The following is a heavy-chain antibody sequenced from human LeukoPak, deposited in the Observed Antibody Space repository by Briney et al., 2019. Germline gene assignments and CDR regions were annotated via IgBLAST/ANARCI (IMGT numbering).Heavy chain of an antibody. Sequence: PSETLSLTCGVSGGSIITTNWWSWVRQPPGKGLEWIEEVHLNGATNYNPSLESRVSMSIDKSKNQLSLELSSVTAADTATYYCTRESGAFSPFGFWGQGTLVTVSS. CDR2: VHLNGAT. J-gene: IGHJ4*02. D-gene: IGHD1-26*01. CDR1: GGSIITTNW. V-gene: IGHV4-4*02. CDR3: TRESGAFSPFGF.